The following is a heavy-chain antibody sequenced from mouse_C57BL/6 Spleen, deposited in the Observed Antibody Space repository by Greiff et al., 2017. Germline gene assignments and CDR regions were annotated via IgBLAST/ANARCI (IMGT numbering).Heavy chain of an antibody. D-gene: IGHD1-1*01. Sequence: VQLQQPGTELVKPGASVKLSCKASGYTFTSYWMHWVKQRPGQGLEWIGNINPSNGGTNYNEKFKSKATLTVDKSSSTAYMQLSSLTSEDSAVYYCARRGYYGSKSYWYFDVWGTGTTVTVSS. CDR1: GYTFTSYW. CDR2: INPSNGGT. V-gene: IGHV1-53*01. J-gene: IGHJ1*03. CDR3: ARRGYYGSKSYWYFDV.